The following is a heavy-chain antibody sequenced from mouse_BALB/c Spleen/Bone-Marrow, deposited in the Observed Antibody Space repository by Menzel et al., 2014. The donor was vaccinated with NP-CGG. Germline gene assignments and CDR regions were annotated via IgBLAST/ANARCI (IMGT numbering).Heavy chain of an antibody. V-gene: IGHV5-17*02. CDR3: ARDYGYAMDY. CDR2: ISSGSSTI. J-gene: IGHJ4*01. Sequence: EVQLVEPGGGLVQPGGSRKLSCAASGITFSSFGMHWVRQAPEKGLEWVAYISSGSSTIYYADTVKGRFTISRDNPKNTLFPQMTSLRSEDTAMYYCARDYGYAMDYWGQGTSVTVSP. D-gene: IGHD1-1*01. CDR1: GITFSSFG.